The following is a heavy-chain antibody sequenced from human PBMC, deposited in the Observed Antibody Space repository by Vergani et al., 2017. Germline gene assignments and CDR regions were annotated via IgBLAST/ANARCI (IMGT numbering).Heavy chain of an antibody. D-gene: IGHD6-13*01. J-gene: IGHJ6*02. CDR3: ARSGTRDSSWYYYYGMDV. CDR1: GGSISSYY. V-gene: IGHV4-59*01. Sequence: QQESGPGLVKPSETLSLTCTVSGGSISSYYWSWIRQPPGKGLEWIGYIYYSGSTNYNPSLKSRVTISVDTSKNQFSLKLSSVTAADTAVYYCARSGTRDSSWYYYYGMDVWGQGTTVTVSS. CDR2: IYYSGST.